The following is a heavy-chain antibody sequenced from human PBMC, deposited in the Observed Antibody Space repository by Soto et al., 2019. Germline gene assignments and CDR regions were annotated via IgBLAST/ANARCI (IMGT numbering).Heavy chain of an antibody. V-gene: IGHV1-46*03. CDR1: GYTFTSYY. Sequence: ASVKVSCKASGYTFTSYYMHWVRQAPGQGLEWMGIINPSGGSTSYAQKFQGRVTRTRDTSTSTVYMELSSLRSEDTAVYYCARDWWNRVGSSSDYYYYMDVWGKGTTVTVSS. CDR2: INPSGGST. D-gene: IGHD6-6*01. CDR3: ARDWWNRVGSSSDYYYYMDV. J-gene: IGHJ6*03.